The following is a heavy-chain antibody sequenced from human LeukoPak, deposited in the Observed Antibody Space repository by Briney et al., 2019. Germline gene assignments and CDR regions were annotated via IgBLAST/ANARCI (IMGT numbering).Heavy chain of an antibody. CDR1: GYTFTSYY. V-gene: IGHV1-46*03. J-gene: IGHJ4*02. Sequence: ASVKVSCKASGYTFTSYYMHWVRQAPGQGLEWMGIINPSGGSTSYAQKFQGRVTMTRDTYTSTVYMELSSLRSEDTAVYYCASYYYDSSGVVGSDYWGQGTLVTVSS. CDR2: INPSGGST. D-gene: IGHD3-22*01. CDR3: ASYYYDSSGVVGSDY.